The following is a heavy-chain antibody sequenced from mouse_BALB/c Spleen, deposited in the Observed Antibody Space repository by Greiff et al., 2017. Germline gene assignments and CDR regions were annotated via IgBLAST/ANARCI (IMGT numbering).Heavy chain of an antibody. CDR2: ISSGGSYT. Sequence: EVQVVESGGGLVKPGGSLKLSCAASGFTFSSYAMSWVRQTPEKRLEWVATISSGGSYTYYPDSVKGRFTISRDNAKNTLYLQMSSLRSEDTAMYYCARRGDGYSDYWGQGTTLTVSS. D-gene: IGHD2-3*01. CDR1: GFTFSSYA. CDR3: ARRGDGYSDY. J-gene: IGHJ2*01. V-gene: IGHV5-9-3*01.